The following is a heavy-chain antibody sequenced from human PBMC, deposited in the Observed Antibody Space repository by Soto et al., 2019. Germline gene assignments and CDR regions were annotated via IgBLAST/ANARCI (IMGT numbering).Heavy chain of an antibody. Sequence: SETLSLTCTVSGGSVSSGSYYWSWIRQPPGKGLEWIGYIYYSGSTNYNPSLKSRVTISVDTSKNQFSLKLSSVTAADTAVYYCARGDFWSGYGADFYYYGMDVWGQGTTVTVSS. CDR1: GGSVSSGSYY. D-gene: IGHD3-3*01. CDR2: IYYSGST. V-gene: IGHV4-61*01. J-gene: IGHJ6*02. CDR3: ARGDFWSGYGADFYYYGMDV.